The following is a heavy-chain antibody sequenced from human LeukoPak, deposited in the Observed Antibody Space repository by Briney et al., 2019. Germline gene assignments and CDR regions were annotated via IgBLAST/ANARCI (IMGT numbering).Heavy chain of an antibody. CDR1: GGTFSSYA. D-gene: IGHD1-1*01. CDR2: IIPIFGTA. CDR3: AIFHNWNDPRSYYYYGMDV. J-gene: IGHJ6*04. V-gene: IGHV1-69*13. Sequence: SVKVSCKVSGGTFSSYAISWVRQAPGQGLEWMGGIIPIFGTANFAQKFQGRVTITADESTSTAYMELSSLRSEDTAVYYCAIFHNWNDPRSYYYYGMDVWGKGTTVTVSS.